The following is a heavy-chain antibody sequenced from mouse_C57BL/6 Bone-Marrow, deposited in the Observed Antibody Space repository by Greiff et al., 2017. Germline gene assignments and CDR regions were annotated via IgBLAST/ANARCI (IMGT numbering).Heavy chain of an antibody. J-gene: IGHJ4*01. CDR2: ISDGGSYT. CDR1: GFTFSSYA. V-gene: IGHV5-4*03. Sequence: EVMLVESGGGLVKPGGSLKLSCAASGFTFSSYAMSWVRQTPEKRLEWVATISDGGSYTYYPDNVKGRFPISRDNAKNNLYLQMSHLKSEDTAMYYCAKGELGRDAMDYWGQGTSVTVSS. D-gene: IGHD4-1*01. CDR3: AKGELGRDAMDY.